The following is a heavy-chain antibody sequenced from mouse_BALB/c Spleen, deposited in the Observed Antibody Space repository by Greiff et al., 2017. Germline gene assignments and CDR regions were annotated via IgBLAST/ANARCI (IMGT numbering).Heavy chain of an antibody. CDR3: ARPSATSPWFAY. CDR2: ISSGGST. D-gene: IGHD1-2*01. CDR1: GFTFSSYA. V-gene: IGHV5-6-5*01. J-gene: IGHJ3*01. Sequence: EVKVEESGGGLVKPGGSLKLSCAASGFTFSSYAMSWVRQTPEKRLEWVASISSGGSTYYPDSVKGRFTISRDNARNILYLQMSSLRSEDTAMYYCARPSATSPWFAYWGQGTLVTVSA.